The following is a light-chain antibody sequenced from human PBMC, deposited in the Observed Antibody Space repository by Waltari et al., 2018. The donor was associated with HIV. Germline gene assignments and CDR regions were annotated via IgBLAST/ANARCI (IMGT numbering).Light chain of an antibody. V-gene: IGLV1-40*01. J-gene: IGLJ2*01. Sequence: SGTPGQRVTISCTGSSSNLGAGFDVLCYQQLPGTAPKLLIYANTNRRSGVPDRFSGSKSGTLASLAITGLQAEDEADYYCQSYDSTLSGSIFGGGTKLAVL. CDR1: SSNLGAGFD. CDR2: ANT. CDR3: QSYDSTLSGSI.